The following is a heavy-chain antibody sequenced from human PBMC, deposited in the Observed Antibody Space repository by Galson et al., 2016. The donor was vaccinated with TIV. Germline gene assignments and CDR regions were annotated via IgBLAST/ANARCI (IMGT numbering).Heavy chain of an antibody. V-gene: IGHV2-5*02. J-gene: IGHJ4*02. CDR2: GYGDDGK. D-gene: IGHD3-22*01. Sequence: PALVKPTQTLTLACTFSGFSLSTSGVAVGWIRQPPGKALEWLALGYGDDGKRYSPSLKSRLTITKDTSKNQEVVTMTNMDPVDTATYYCAHTVADDADSSGWVYYCDYWGQGTLVTVSS. CDR1: GFSLSTSGVA. CDR3: AHTVADDADSSGWVYYCDY.